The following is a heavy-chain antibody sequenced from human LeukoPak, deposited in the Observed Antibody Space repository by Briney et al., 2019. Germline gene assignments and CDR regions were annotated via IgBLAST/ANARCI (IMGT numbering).Heavy chain of an antibody. CDR2: IYHSGST. D-gene: IGHD6-19*01. J-gene: IGHJ4*02. CDR1: GYSISSGYY. CDR3: AREGGHSSGLTFFKAGLHLAFDY. Sequence: SETLSLTCTVSGYSISSGYYWGWIRQPPGKGLEWIGSIYHSGSTYYNPSLKSRVTMSVDTSKNQFSLKLSSVTAADTAVYYCAREGGHSSGLTFFKAGLHLAFDYWGQGALVTVSS. V-gene: IGHV4-38-2*02.